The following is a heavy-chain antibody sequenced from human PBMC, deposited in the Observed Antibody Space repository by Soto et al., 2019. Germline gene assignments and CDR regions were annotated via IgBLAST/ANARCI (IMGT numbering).Heavy chain of an antibody. V-gene: IGHV4-39*01. J-gene: IGHJ4*02. CDR1: GDSISSSSYF. CDR3: ARHLGEGYFDY. Sequence: SETLSLTCTVSGDSISSSSYFWGWVRQPPGKGLEWIGSIFYSGSTYYNPSLKSRFTIFLDTSKNHFSLKLSSVTSADTAVYYCARHLGEGYFDYWGQGTLVTVSS. CDR2: IFYSGST.